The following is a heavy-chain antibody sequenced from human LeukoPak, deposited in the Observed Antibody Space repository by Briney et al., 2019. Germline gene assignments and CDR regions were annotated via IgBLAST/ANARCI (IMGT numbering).Heavy chain of an antibody. CDR1: GFTFSSYS. V-gene: IGHV3-48*01. Sequence: PGGSLRLSCAASGFTFSSYSMNWVRQAPGKGLEWVSYISSSSTIYYADSVKGRFTISRDNSKNTLYLQMNSLRAEDTAIYYCARELFDFDYWGQGTLVTVSS. CDR2: ISSSSTI. CDR3: ARELFDFDY. J-gene: IGHJ4*02. D-gene: IGHD3-10*01.